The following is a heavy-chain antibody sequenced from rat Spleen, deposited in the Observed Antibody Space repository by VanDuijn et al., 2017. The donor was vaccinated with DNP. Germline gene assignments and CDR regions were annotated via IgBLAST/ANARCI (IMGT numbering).Heavy chain of an antibody. CDR1: GFTFSDYY. Sequence: EVQLVESGGGLVQPGRSLKLSCTASGFTFSDYYMAWVRQAPTKGLEWVASISYDGSSTYYRDSVKGRFTISRDNAKSSLYLQMDSLRSEDTATYYCTTESTYYGYFDYWGQGVMVTFSS. CDR3: TTESTYYGYFDY. J-gene: IGHJ2*01. D-gene: IGHD1-9*01. V-gene: IGHV5-20*01. CDR2: ISYDGSST.